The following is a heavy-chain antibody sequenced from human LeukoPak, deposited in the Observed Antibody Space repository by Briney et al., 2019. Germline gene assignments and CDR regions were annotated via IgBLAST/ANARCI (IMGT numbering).Heavy chain of an antibody. CDR2: IYYSGST. CDR3: ARRYDFWSGYYGYFQH. V-gene: IGHV4-59*12. J-gene: IGHJ1*01. D-gene: IGHD3-3*01. Sequence: SETLSLTCTVSGGSISSYYWSWIRQPPGKGLEWIGYIYYSGSTNYNPSLKSRVTISVDTSKNQFSLKLSSVTAADTAVYYCARRYDFWSGYYGYFQHWGQGTLVTVSS. CDR1: GGSISSYY.